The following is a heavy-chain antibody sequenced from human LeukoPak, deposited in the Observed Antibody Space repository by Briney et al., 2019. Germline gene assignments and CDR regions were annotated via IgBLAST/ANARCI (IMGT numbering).Heavy chain of an antibody. CDR3: AARDKYNWSRLDY. Sequence: SETLSLTCTVSGGSISSDYWSWIRQPPGKGLEWIGYIYHSGSTYYNPSLKSRVTISVDRSKNQFSLKLSSVTAADTAVYYCAARDKYNWSRLDYWGQGTLVTVSS. CDR1: GGSISSDY. D-gene: IGHD1-20*01. J-gene: IGHJ4*02. CDR2: IYHSGST. V-gene: IGHV4-59*04.